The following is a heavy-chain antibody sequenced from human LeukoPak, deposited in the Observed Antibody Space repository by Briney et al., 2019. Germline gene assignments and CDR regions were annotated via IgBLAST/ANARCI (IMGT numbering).Heavy chain of an antibody. D-gene: IGHD4-17*01. CDR3: ATDYGDYESVY. CDR2: ITPTSGAT. V-gene: IGHV1-2*02. J-gene: IGHJ4*02. CDR1: GYTFTDYN. Sequence: ASVKVSCKASGYTFTDYNIHWVRQAPGQGLEWMGWITPTSGATNYAQKFQGRVTMTRDTSITTVYMELSRLRSDDTAVYYCATDYGDYESVYWGQGTLVTVSS.